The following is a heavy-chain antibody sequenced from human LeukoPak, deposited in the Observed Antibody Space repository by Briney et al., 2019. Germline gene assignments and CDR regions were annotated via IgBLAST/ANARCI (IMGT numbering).Heavy chain of an antibody. J-gene: IGHJ4*02. V-gene: IGHV3-23*01. D-gene: IGHD3-22*01. CDR2: ISGSGGST. Sequence: GGSLRLSYAASGFTFSSYAMSWVSQAPGKGLEWVSAISGSGGSTYYADSVKGRFTVSRDNSKNTLYLQMNSLRAEDTAVYYCAKGLSFYDSSGYVDYFDYWGQGTLVTVSS. CDR1: GFTFSSYA. CDR3: AKGLSFYDSSGYVDYFDY.